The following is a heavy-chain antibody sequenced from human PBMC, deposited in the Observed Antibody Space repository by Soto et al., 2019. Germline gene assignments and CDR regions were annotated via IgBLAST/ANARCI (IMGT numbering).Heavy chain of an antibody. J-gene: IGHJ6*02. CDR3: SASIFYYGMDV. V-gene: IGHV5-51*01. CDR1: GYTFTNYW. CDR2: IYPGNSDT. Sequence: GESLKISCKGSGYTFTNYWIGWVRQMPGKGLEWMGIIYPGNSDTKYNPSFQGQVTISADKSITTTYLQWSSLKASDTAIYYCSASIFYYGMDVWGQGTTVTVAS.